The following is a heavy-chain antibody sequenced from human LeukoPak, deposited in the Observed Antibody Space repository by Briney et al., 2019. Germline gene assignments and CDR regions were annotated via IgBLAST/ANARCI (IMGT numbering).Heavy chain of an antibody. CDR1: GFTFSSYG. D-gene: IGHD4-23*01. CDR2: IRYDGSNK. J-gene: IGHJ4*02. Sequence: PGGSLRLSCAASGFTFSSYGMHWVRQAPGKGLEWVAFIRYDGSNKYYADSVKGRFTISRDNSKNTLYLQMNSLRSEDTAVYFCARGEYGGNWLNDYWGQETLVAVSS. CDR3: ARGEYGGNWLNDY. V-gene: IGHV3-30*02.